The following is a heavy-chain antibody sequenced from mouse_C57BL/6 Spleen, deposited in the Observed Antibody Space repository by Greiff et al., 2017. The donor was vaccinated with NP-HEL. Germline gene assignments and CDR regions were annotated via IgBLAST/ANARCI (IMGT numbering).Heavy chain of an antibody. CDR1: GFTFSSYG. V-gene: IGHV5-6*01. CDR2: ISSGGSYT. D-gene: IGHD2-4*01. CDR3: ARQDDSYFDY. Sequence: EVKLMESGGDLVKPGGSLKLSCAASGFTFSSYGMSWVRQTPDNRLEWVATISSGGSYTYYPDSVKGRFTISRDNAKYTLYLQMSSLKSEDTAMYYCARQDDSYFDYWGQGTTLTVSS. J-gene: IGHJ2*01.